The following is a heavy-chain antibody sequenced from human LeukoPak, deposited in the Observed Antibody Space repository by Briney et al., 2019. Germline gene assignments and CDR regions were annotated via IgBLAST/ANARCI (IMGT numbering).Heavy chain of an antibody. J-gene: IGHJ4*02. CDR3: ARSPRFGEFNY. CDR1: GFTDSSNY. Sequence: GGSLRLSCAASGFTDSSNYMSWVRQAPGKGLEWVSVIYSGGSTYYADSVKGRFTISRDNSKNTLYLQMNSLRPEDTAVYYCARSPRFGEFNYWGQGTLVTVSS. D-gene: IGHD3-10*02. CDR2: IYSGGST. V-gene: IGHV3-66*02.